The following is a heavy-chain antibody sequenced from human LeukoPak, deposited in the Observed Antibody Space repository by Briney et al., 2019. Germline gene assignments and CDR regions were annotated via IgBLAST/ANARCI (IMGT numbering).Heavy chain of an antibody. CDR3: ARDYGGNSAGFDP. D-gene: IGHD4-23*01. Sequence: SETLSLTCTVSGGSISSFYYNWIRQPPGKGLEWIGHIYYSGGTNYNPSLKSRVTISLDTSKNQFSLKLSSVTAADTAMYYCARDYGGNSAGFDPWGQGTLVTVSS. CDR2: IYYSGGT. J-gene: IGHJ5*02. CDR1: GGSISSFY. V-gene: IGHV4-59*01.